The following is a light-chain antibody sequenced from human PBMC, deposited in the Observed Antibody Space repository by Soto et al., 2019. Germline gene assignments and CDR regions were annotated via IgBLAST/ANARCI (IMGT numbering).Light chain of an antibody. CDR2: GNG. Sequence: QSVLTQPPSVSGAPGQRVTISCTGSSSNIGAGHDVYWYQQLPGTAPKLLIYGNGNRPSGVPDRFSGSKSGTSASLAITGLQAEDEADYYCQSYDSSLSGSEVFGTGTKVTVL. CDR1: SSNIGAGHD. V-gene: IGLV1-40*01. J-gene: IGLJ1*01. CDR3: QSYDSSLSGSEV.